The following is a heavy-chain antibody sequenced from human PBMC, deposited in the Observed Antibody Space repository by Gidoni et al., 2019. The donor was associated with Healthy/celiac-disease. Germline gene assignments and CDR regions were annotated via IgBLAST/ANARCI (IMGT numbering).Heavy chain of an antibody. CDR2: LIPIFGTA. CDR1: GGTFRSYA. V-gene: IGHV1-69*06. Sequence: QVQLVQSGAEVKKPGSSVQVSCKASGGTFRSYAISWVRQAPGQGLEWMGGLIPIFGTANYAQKFQGRVTITADKSTSTAYMELSSLRSEDTAVYYCARDRGELTHYYYMDVWGKGTTVTVSS. J-gene: IGHJ6*03. CDR3: ARDRGELTHYYYMDV. D-gene: IGHD1-7*01.